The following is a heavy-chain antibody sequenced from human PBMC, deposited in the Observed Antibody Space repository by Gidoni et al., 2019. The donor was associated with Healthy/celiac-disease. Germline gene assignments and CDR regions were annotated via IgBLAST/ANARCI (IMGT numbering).Heavy chain of an antibody. J-gene: IGHJ6*02. CDR3: AKDLTAAGPGGGRYYYYGMDV. CDR1: GFTFSSYG. V-gene: IGHV3-30*18. D-gene: IGHD6-13*01. CDR2: ISYDGSNK. Sequence: QVQLVESGGGVVQPGRSLRLSCAASGFTFSSYGMPWVRQAPGKGLEWVAVISYDGSNKYYADSVKGRFTISRDNSKNTPYLQMNSLRAEDTAVYYCAKDLTAAGPGGGRYYYYGMDVWGQGTTVTVSS.